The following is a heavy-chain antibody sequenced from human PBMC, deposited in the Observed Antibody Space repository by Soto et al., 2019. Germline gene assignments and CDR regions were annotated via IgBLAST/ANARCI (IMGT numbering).Heavy chain of an antibody. J-gene: IGHJ5*02. CDR2: IYYIGST. CDR1: GGSISSSSYY. V-gene: IGHV4-39*01. Sequence: PSETLSLTCTVCGGSISSSSYYWGWMRQPPGKGLEWIGSIYYIGSTYYSPSLKSRVTMSVDASKNQFSLKLSSVTAADTAVYYCARHYLATVEKSFDRSRQGNLVTLSS. D-gene: IGHD4-4*01. CDR3: ARHYLATVEKSFDR.